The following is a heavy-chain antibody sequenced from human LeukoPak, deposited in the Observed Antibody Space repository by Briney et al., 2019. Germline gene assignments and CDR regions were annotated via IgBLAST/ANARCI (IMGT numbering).Heavy chain of an antibody. CDR3: ERSSGGSCYGCHWFDP. J-gene: IGHJ5*02. Sequence: ASVKVSCKASGGTFSSYAISWVRQAPGQGLEWMGGIIPIFGTANYAQKFQGRVTITTDESTSTAYMELSSVRSEDTAVYYCERSSGGSCYGCHWFDPWGQGTLVTVSS. CDR2: IIPIFGTA. D-gene: IGHD2-15*01. V-gene: IGHV1-69*05. CDR1: GGTFSSYA.